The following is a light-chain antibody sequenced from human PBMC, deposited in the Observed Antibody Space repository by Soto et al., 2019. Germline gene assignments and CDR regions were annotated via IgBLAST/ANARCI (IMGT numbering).Light chain of an antibody. V-gene: IGKV3-20*01. CDR1: QSLSSSY. J-gene: IGKJ1*01. CDR3: QQSGGSPGT. Sequence: EIVLTQSPGTLSLSPGERATLSCRASQSLSSSYLAWYQQKPGQAPRLLIFGASSRATGIPDRFGGSGSGTHSSLTISRLEPEDFALYYCQQSGGSPGTFGQGTKVEI. CDR2: GAS.